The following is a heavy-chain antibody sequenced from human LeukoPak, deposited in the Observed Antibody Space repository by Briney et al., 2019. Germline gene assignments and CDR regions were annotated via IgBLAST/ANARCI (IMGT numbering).Heavy chain of an antibody. V-gene: IGHV1-2*02. CDR2: INPNSGGT. CDR3: ARDHYHKIHSVMVTAPDY. J-gene: IGHJ4*02. Sequence: ASVKVPCKASGYSFTAYYMHWVRQAPGQGLEWMGWINPNSGGTNYAQKFQGRVTMTRDTSISTAYMELSRLRSDDTAVYYCARDHYHKIHSVMVTAPDYWGQGTLVIVSS. CDR1: GYSFTAYY. D-gene: IGHD2-21*02.